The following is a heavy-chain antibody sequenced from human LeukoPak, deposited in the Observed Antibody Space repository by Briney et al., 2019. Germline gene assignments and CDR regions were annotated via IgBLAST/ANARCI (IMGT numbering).Heavy chain of an antibody. CDR3: ARSWSSSMLAGFDY. CDR1: GGSISSYY. D-gene: IGHD6-6*01. V-gene: IGHV4-59*01. Sequence: SETLSLTCTVSGGSISSYYWSWIRQPPGKGLEWIGYIYYSGSTNYNPSLKSRVTISVDTSKNQFSLKLSSVTAADTAVYYCARSWSSSMLAGFDYWGQGTLVTVSS. J-gene: IGHJ4*02. CDR2: IYYSGST.